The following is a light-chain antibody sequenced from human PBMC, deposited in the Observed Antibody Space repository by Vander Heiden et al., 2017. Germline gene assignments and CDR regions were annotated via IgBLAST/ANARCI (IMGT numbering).Light chain of an antibody. CDR2: EVS. Sequence: QSALPQPPSASGSPGQSVTISCTGTSSDVGVYNYVSWYQQQRGKATKLMIYEVSKRPSGVPDRFSGCKAGNTDSLTVSGLQAEDEAEYYCSSYAGSNNLVVGGGTKLTVL. CDR1: SSDVGVYNY. V-gene: IGLV2-8*01. J-gene: IGLJ3*02. CDR3: SSYAGSNNLV.